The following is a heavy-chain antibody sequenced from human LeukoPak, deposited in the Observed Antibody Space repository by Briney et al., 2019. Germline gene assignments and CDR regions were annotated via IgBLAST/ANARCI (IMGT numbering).Heavy chain of an antibody. Sequence: GGSLRLSCAASGFSFKSYAMNWVRQAPGKGLEWIGRIQDGGTTDYATPVKGRFTISRDDSKATLYLQMNSLKTEDTAIYYCTTVTHFYLGGQGTLVTVSS. D-gene: IGHD2-15*01. CDR2: IQDGGTT. J-gene: IGHJ4*02. V-gene: IGHV3-15*01. CDR1: GFSFKSYA. CDR3: TTVTHFYL.